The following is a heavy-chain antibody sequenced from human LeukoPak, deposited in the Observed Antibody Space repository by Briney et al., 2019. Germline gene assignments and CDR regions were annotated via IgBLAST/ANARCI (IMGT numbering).Heavy chain of an antibody. CDR1: GDSITNYF. CDR2: IYYTGNT. Sequence: SETLSLTCTVSGDSITNYFWSWIRQPPGKGLEWIGYIYYTGNTNYKPSLKSRVTISVDTSTNQFSLRRRSVTAADPAVYYCARGRVAYSAYYFDYWGRGTLVTVSS. D-gene: IGHD2-15*01. CDR3: ARGRVAYSAYYFDY. V-gene: IGHV4-59*01. J-gene: IGHJ4*02.